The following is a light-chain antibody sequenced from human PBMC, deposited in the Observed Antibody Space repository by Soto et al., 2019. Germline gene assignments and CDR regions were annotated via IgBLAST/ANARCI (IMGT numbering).Light chain of an antibody. Sequence: EIVLTQSPGTLSLSPGERATLSCRASQSVSSHLAWYQQRPGQAPRLLIYGASSRATGIPDRFSGSGSGTDVTLTISRLEPEDFALYYCQQYCNSPPLTCGGGTKVEIK. CDR1: QSVSSH. V-gene: IGKV3-20*01. CDR2: GAS. CDR3: QQYCNSPPLT. J-gene: IGKJ4*01.